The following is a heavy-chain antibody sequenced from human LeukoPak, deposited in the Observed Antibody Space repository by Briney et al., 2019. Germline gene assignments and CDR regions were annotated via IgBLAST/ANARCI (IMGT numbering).Heavy chain of an antibody. D-gene: IGHD6-19*01. Sequence: GSLRLSCAASGFTFSSYEINWVRQPPGKGLEWIGSVYYSGNTFYSPSLKSRVTISVDTSKNHFSLRLISVTAADTAVYYCARHEHKAVAGDTWGQGTLVTVSS. CDR3: ARHEHKAVAGDT. J-gene: IGHJ5*02. CDR1: GFTFSSYE. V-gene: IGHV4-59*04. CDR2: VYYSGNT.